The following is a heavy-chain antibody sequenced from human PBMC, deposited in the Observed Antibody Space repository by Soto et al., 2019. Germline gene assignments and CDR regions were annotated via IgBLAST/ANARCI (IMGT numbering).Heavy chain of an antibody. D-gene: IGHD3-16*01. V-gene: IGHV1-8*01. J-gene: IGHJ6*02. CDR3: ARGRFFVWSELYGMDV. CDR1: GYTFTSYD. Sequence: ASVKVSCKASGYTFTSYDINWVRQATGQGLEWMGWMNPNSGKTGYAQKFQGRVTMTRNTSISTAYMELSSLRSEDTAVYYCARGRFFVWSELYGMDVWGQGTTVTVSS. CDR2: MNPNSGKT.